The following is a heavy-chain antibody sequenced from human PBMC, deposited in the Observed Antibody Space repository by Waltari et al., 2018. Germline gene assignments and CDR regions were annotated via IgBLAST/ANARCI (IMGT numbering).Heavy chain of an antibody. Sequence: QLQLQESGPGLVKPSETLSLTCTVSGGSISSSSYYWGWIRQPPGKGLEWIGSIYYSGATSYNPARKSRVTVSVDTSKNQFSLSLSFLTAADTAVYYCARPYCSSTSCPAAFDYWGQGTLVTVSS. CDR2: IYYSGAT. CDR1: GGSISSSSYY. V-gene: IGHV4-39*01. J-gene: IGHJ4*02. CDR3: ARPYCSSTSCPAAFDY. D-gene: IGHD2-2*01.